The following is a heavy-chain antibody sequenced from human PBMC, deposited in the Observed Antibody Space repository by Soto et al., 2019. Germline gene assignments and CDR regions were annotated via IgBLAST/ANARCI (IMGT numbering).Heavy chain of an antibody. CDR1: GFTFSGYW. V-gene: IGHV3-74*01. D-gene: IGHD5-12*01. Sequence: EVQLVESGGGLVQPGGSLRLSCAASGFTFSGYWMHWVRQVPGKGLIWVARSNSDGSGISYADSVRGRFTISRDNVRNILFLPMNSLRGDDSAVYYCTRDRPETQYDYHPIFDHWGQGTLVTVSS. CDR3: TRDRPETQYDYHPIFDH. CDR2: SNSDGSGI. J-gene: IGHJ4*02.